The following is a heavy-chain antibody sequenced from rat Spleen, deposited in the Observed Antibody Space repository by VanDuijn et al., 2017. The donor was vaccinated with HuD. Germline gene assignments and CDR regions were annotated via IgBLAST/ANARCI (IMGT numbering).Heavy chain of an antibody. D-gene: IGHD1-1*01. CDR1: GLSLTSKS. Sequence: QVQLKESGPGLVQPSQTLSLTCSVSGLSLTSKSVNWIRQPPGKGLEWMGAIWSNGGTDYNSAIKSRMSISRDTSKSQVFLKMNSLQPEDTGTYYCARHDYSGDVDFEYWGQGVMVTVSS. CDR2: IWSNGGT. J-gene: IGHJ2*01. V-gene: IGHV2-47*01. CDR3: ARHDYSGDVDFEY.